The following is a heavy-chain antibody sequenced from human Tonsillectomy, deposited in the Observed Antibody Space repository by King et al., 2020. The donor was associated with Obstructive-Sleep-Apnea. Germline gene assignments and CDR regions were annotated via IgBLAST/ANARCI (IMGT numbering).Heavy chain of an antibody. V-gene: IGHV4-59*01. Sequence: QLQESGPGLVKPSETLSLTCTVSGGSISSYYWSWIRQPPGKGLEWIGYIYYSGSTNYNPSLKSRVTISVDTSKNQFSLKLSSVTAADTAVYYCARWTMHDILTGYKYYFDYWGQGTLVTVSS. J-gene: IGHJ4*02. CDR2: IYYSGST. CDR1: GGSISSYY. CDR3: ARWTMHDILTGYKYYFDY. D-gene: IGHD3-9*01.